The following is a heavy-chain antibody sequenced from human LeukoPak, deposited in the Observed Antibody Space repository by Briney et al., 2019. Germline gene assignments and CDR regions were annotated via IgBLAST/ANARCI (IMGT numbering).Heavy chain of an antibody. V-gene: IGHV3-23*01. CDR3: ARGQFTSLIP. J-gene: IGHJ5*02. Sequence: GGSLRLSCAASGFTLSSYAMSWVRQGPGKGLEWVSAISVSGNTYHADSVKGRFTISRDSSKNTLYLQMNSLRAEDTAVYYCARGQFTSLIPWGQGTLVTVSS. D-gene: IGHD3-16*01. CDR1: GFTLSSYA. CDR2: ISVSGNT.